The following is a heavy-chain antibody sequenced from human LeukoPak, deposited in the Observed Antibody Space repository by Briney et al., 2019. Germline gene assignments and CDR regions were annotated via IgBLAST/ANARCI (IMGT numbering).Heavy chain of an antibody. V-gene: IGHV3-7*01. D-gene: IGHD2-15*01. CDR3: ARTNGYCDGGSCFPPDL. J-gene: IGHJ5*02. CDR1: GFTFRNHW. CDR2: IRQDGGQI. Sequence: GGSLRLSCAASGFTFRNHWMHWVRQAPGKGLEWLANIRQDGGQIHYVDSVKGRFTISRDNPKNSLYLQMDSLRVEDTALYYCARTNGYCDGGSCFPPDLWGQGTMVTVSS.